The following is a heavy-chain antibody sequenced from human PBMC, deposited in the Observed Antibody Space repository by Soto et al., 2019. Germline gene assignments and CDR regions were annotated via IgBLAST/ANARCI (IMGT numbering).Heavy chain of an antibody. V-gene: IGHV3-21*01. CDR1: GFSFSRVS. J-gene: IGHJ4*02. CDR2: ISSASSET. Sequence: GGSLRLSCEASGFSFSRVSMSWVRQVPGKGLEWVASISSASSETWYADSVKGRFIISRDNAQNSLFLQMNTLRPEDSAIYYCARVAYWGPGTQVTVSS. CDR3: ARVAY.